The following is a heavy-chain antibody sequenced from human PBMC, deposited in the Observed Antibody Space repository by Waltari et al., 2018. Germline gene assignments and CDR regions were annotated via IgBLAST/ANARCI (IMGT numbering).Heavy chain of an antibody. J-gene: IGHJ6*02. CDR2: IHYSGST. Sequence: QVYLQEADPGLVKPSETLSLTCAVSGGSVRNSAFSWGWIRRSPGQGLEWIANIHYSGSTDYNPSLNSRVTISLDRSRNLFSLNVTSVTAADTAIYYCARRLYYYYGMDVWGQGTPVTVSS. CDR1: GGSVRNSAFS. V-gene: IGHV4-39*02. CDR3: ARRLYYYYGMDV.